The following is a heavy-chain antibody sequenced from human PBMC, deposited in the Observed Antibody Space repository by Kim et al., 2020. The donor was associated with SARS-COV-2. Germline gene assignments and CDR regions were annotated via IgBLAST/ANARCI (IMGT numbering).Heavy chain of an antibody. CDR1: GGSISSYY. CDR3: ATAPAAAGSLSHY. V-gene: IGHV4-59*01. D-gene: IGHD6-13*01. J-gene: IGHJ4*02. Sequence: SETLSLTCTVSGGSISSYYWSWIRQPPGKGLEWIGYIYYSGSTNYNPSLKSRVTISVDTSKNQFSLKLSSVTAADTAVYYCATAPAAAGSLSHYWGQGTLVTVSS. CDR2: IYYSGST.